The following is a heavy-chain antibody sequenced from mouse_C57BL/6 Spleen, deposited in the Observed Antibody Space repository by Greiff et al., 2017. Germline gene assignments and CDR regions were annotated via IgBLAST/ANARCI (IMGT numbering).Heavy chain of an antibody. Sequence: QVQLQQPGAELVMPGASVKLSCKASGYTFTSYWMHWVKQRPGQGLEWIGEIDPSDSYTNYNQKFKGKSTLTVDKSSSTAYMQLSSLTSEDSAVYYCARRGYYGSSYAMDYWGQGTSVTGSS. CDR3: ARRGYYGSSYAMDY. D-gene: IGHD1-1*01. V-gene: IGHV1-69*01. CDR1: GYTFTSYW. J-gene: IGHJ4*01. CDR2: IDPSDSYT.